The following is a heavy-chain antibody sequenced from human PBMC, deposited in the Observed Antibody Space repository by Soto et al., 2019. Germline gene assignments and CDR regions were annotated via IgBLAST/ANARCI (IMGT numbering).Heavy chain of an antibody. CDR2: IKEDGSER. J-gene: IGHJ5*01. CDR1: GFTFSSYW. CDR3: ARATGADTSDS. D-gene: IGHD3-10*01. Sequence: EVQLVESGGGLVQPGGSLRLSCAASGFTFSSYWMSWVRQAPGKGLEWVANIKEDGSERYYVDSVKGRFTISRDNAKNSLYLQMKGLRAEDSAVDYCARATGADTSDSWGQGTLFTVSS. V-gene: IGHV3-7*04.